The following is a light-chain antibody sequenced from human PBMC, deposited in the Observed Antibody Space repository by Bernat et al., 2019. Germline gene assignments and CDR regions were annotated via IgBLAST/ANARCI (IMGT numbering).Light chain of an antibody. CDR1: QNINIY. V-gene: IGKV1-39*01. J-gene: IGKJ1*01. CDR3: QQSYSTPWA. Sequence: DIQLTQSPSSLSASAGDRVTIACRASQNINIYLNWYQHKPGKAPNLLIYAGSNLQNGVPSRFSGSGSGPDFTLTISSLQPEDFATYSCQQSYSTPWAFGQGTKVEIK. CDR2: AGS.